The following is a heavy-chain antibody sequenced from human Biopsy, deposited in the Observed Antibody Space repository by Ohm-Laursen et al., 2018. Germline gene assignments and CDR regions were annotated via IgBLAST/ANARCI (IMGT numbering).Heavy chain of an antibody. Sequence: SETLSLTCAVYGGSFSDYYWSWIRQSPGKGLEWIGFIFYSGSTYYNPSLKSRTTISVDSSKNQFSLRLRSVTAADAAVYYCARGGNGYNYVTPGTWFDPWGRGTPVTVSS. CDR3: ARGGNGYNYVTPGTWFDP. CDR1: GGSFSDYY. D-gene: IGHD5-24*01. J-gene: IGHJ5*02. V-gene: IGHV4-59*01. CDR2: IFYSGST.